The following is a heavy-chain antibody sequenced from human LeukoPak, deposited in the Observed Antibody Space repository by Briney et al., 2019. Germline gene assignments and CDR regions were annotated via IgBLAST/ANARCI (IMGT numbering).Heavy chain of an antibody. CDR3: ARGPGPTGTAMVYYYYYMDV. Sequence: ASVKVSCKASGYTFTNYAIHWVRQAPGRRLEWMGWINAGNADTRYSQEVQGRVTITRDTSASTAYMEFSSLRSEDTAVYYCARGPGPTGTAMVYYYYYMDVWGKGTTVTVSS. J-gene: IGHJ6*03. CDR1: GYTFTNYA. V-gene: IGHV1-3*03. CDR2: INAGNADT. D-gene: IGHD5-18*01.